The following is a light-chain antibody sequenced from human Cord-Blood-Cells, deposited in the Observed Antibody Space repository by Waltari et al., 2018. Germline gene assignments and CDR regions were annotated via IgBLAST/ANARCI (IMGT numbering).Light chain of an antibody. CDR2: AFS. J-gene: IGLJ1*01. Sequence: QSDLTQPASVSGSPGQSITISCTGTSSDVGGYNYVSWYQQHPGKAPTLRSYAFSNRPAGVSNRFSGSKSCNTASLTISGLQTEDEADYYCSSYTISSTYVFGTGSKVTVL. V-gene: IGLV2-14*01. CDR3: SSYTISSTYV. CDR1: SSDVGGYNY.